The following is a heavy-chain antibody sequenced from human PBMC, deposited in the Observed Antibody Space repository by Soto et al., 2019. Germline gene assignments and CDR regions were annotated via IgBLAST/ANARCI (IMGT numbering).Heavy chain of an antibody. CDR3: ARTTFYDIFTAYYSLFDY. J-gene: IGHJ4*02. Sequence: QVQLQESGPGLVKPSQTLTLTCTVSGGSISSGGFYWSWIRQHPGKGLEWIGHISDSGSSYYNPSLESRVTISVDTSKNPFSLKLSAVTAADTAVYFCARTTFYDIFTAYYSLFDYWGQGTLVTVSS. D-gene: IGHD3-9*01. CDR1: GGSISSGGFY. V-gene: IGHV4-31*03. CDR2: ISDSGSS.